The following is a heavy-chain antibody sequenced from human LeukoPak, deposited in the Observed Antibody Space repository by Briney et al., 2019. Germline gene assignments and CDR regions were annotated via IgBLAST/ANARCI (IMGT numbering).Heavy chain of an antibody. V-gene: IGHV1-69*05. D-gene: IGHD6-6*01. CDR1: GGTFSSYA. J-gene: IGHJ4*02. CDR3: ARDGIAARTDPFDY. CDR2: VIPIFGTA. Sequence: SVNVSCKASGGTFSSYAISWVRQAPGQGLEWMGRVIPIFGTANYAQKFQGRVTITTDESTSTAYMELSSLRSEDTAVYYCARDGIAARTDPFDYWGQGTLVTVSS.